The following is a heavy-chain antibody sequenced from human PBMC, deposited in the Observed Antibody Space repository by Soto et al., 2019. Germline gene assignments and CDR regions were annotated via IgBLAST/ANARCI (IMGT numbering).Heavy chain of an antibody. CDR2: INSDGSST. D-gene: IGHD2-2*01. J-gene: IGHJ6*03. Sequence: GGSLRLSCAASGFTFSSYWMHWVRQAPGKGLVWVSRINSDGSSTSYADSVKGRFTISRDNAKNTLYLQMNSLRAEDTAVYYCARDRVDCSSTSCYHYYYYYYMDVWGKGTTVTVSS. CDR1: GFTFSSYW. CDR3: ARDRVDCSSTSCYHYYYYYYMDV. V-gene: IGHV3-74*01.